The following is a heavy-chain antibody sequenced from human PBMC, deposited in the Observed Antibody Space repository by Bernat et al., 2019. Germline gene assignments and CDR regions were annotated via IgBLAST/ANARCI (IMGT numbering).Heavy chain of an antibody. CDR3: AKNIVAVPAAMGDGMDV. D-gene: IGHD2-2*01. Sequence: EVQLLESGGGLVQPGGSLRLSCAASGFTFSSYAMSWVRQAPGKGLEWVSAISGSGGSTYYADSVEGRFTISRDNSKNTLYLQMNSLRAEDTAVYYCAKNIVAVPAAMGDGMDVWGQGTTVTVSS. CDR2: ISGSGGST. V-gene: IGHV3-23*01. CDR1: GFTFSSYA. J-gene: IGHJ6*02.